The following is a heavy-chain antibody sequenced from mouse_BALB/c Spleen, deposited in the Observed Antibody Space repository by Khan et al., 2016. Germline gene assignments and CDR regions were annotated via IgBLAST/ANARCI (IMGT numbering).Heavy chain of an antibody. Sequence: EVQLQESGAELVKPGASVKLSCTASGFNIKDTYMHWVKQRPEQGLEWIGRIDPANGNTKYDPKFQGKATITADTSSNTAYLQLSSLTSEDTAVYYCARYDYDGGTGYYFDYWGQGTTLTVSS. CDR2: IDPANGNT. CDR1: GFNIKDTY. D-gene: IGHD2-4*01. CDR3: ARYDYDGGTGYYFDY. J-gene: IGHJ2*01. V-gene: IGHV14-3*02.